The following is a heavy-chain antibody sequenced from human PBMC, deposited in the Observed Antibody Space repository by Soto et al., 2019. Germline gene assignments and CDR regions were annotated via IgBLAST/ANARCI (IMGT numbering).Heavy chain of an antibody. CDR2: IYHSGST. CDR3: ARRYGYSFDY. D-gene: IGHD1-1*01. J-gene: IGHJ4*02. Sequence: SETLSLTCAVSGGSISSGGYSWSWIRQPPGKGREWIGYIYHSGSTNYNPSLKSRVTISVDTSKNQFSLKLSSVTAADTAVYYCARRYGYSFDYWGQGTLVTVSS. CDR1: GGSISSGGYS. V-gene: IGHV4-61*08.